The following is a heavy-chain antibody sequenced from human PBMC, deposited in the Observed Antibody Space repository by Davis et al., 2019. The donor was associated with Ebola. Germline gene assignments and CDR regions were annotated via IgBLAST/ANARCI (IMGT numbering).Heavy chain of an antibody. Sequence: SETLSLTCSVSGGPISSSSYYWSWIRQTPGKGLEWIGEINHSGSTNYNPSLKSRVTISIDTSKNQFSLKLNSMTAADTALYYCARRGSGWSHWGQGTLVTVSS. V-gene: IGHV4-39*07. J-gene: IGHJ4*02. CDR2: INHSGST. CDR1: GGPISSSSYY. D-gene: IGHD6-19*01. CDR3: ARRGSGWSH.